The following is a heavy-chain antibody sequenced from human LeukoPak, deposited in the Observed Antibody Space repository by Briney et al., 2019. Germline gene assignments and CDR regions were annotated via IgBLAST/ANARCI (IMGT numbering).Heavy chain of an antibody. Sequence: SETLSLTCTVSGGSISSYYWSWIRQPPGKGLEWIGYIYYSGSTNYNPSLKSRVTISADTSNNQFSLKVSSVTAADTAVYYCARVTGYMIEDYFDYWGQGTLVTVSS. D-gene: IGHD3-22*01. V-gene: IGHV4-59*01. CDR1: GGSISSYY. CDR2: IYYSGST. CDR3: ARVTGYMIEDYFDY. J-gene: IGHJ4*02.